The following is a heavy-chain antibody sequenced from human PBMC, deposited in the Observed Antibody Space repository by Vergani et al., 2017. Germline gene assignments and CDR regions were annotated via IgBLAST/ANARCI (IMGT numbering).Heavy chain of an antibody. D-gene: IGHD3-22*01. V-gene: IGHV3-43D*04. J-gene: IGHJ4*02. CDR2: ISWDGGST. CDR1: GFTFDDYA. Sequence: EVQLVESGGVVVQPGGFLRPSCAASGFTFDDYAMHWVRQAPGKGLEWVSLISWDGGSTYYADSVKGRFTISRDNSKNSLYLQMNSLRAEDTALYYCAKSSNYYDSSGPLDYWGQGTLVTVSS. CDR3: AKSSNYYDSSGPLDY.